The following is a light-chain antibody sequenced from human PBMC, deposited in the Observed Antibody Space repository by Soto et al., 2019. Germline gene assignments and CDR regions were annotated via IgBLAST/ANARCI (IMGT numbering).Light chain of an antibody. CDR2: SAS. CDR3: QQSYSSPPT. J-gene: IGKJ1*01. CDR1: QSISMY. Sequence: DIQMAQSPSSLSASVGDRVTITCRASQSISMYLNWYQQKPGKAPKLLIYSASSLQSGVPSRFSGRRSGTDFTLTISSLQPEDFATYYCQQSYSSPPTFGQGTKVDIK. V-gene: IGKV1-39*01.